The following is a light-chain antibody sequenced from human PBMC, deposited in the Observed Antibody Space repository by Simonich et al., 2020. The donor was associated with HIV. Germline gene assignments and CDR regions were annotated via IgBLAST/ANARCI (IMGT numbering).Light chain of an antibody. V-gene: IGKV2D-29*02. Sequence: EIVMTQTPLSLSVTPGQPASISCKSSRSLLYNDGKNYLYWYLQKPGQSPQPLIYEICIRFSGVPDRFSGSGSGTDFTLKISRVEAEDVWVYYCMQSIQLPRTFGQGTKVEIK. CDR3: MQSIQLPRT. CDR1: RSLLYNDGKNY. CDR2: EIC. J-gene: IGKJ1*01.